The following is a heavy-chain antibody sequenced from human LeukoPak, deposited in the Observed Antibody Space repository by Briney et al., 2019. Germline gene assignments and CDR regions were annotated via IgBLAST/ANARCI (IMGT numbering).Heavy chain of an antibody. Sequence: GGSLRLSCAASGFTFSSYAMHWVRQAPGKGLEYVSAISSNGGSTYYANSVKGRFTISRDNSKNTLYLQMNSLRAEDTAVYYCAKYSSTTNYYYGMDVWGQGTTVAVSS. D-gene: IGHD5-18*01. CDR2: ISSNGGST. CDR3: AKYSSTTNYYYGMDV. CDR1: GFTFSSYA. J-gene: IGHJ6*02. V-gene: IGHV3-64*01.